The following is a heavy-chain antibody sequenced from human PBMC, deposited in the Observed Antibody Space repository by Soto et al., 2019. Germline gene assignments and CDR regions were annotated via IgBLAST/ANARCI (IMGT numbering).Heavy chain of an antibody. CDR3: ARGDIVVVPAARGMHYYGMDV. D-gene: IGHD2-2*01. J-gene: IGHJ6*02. CDR2: IYYSGST. CDR1: GGSISSYY. Sequence: SETLSLTCTVSGGSISSYYWSWIRQPPGKGLEWIGYIYYSGSTNYNPSLKSRVTISVDTSKNQFSLKLSSVTAADTAVYYCARGDIVVVPAARGMHYYGMDVWGQGTTVTVSS. V-gene: IGHV4-59*01.